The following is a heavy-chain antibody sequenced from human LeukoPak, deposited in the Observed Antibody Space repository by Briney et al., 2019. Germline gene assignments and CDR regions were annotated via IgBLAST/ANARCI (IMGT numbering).Heavy chain of an antibody. CDR2: VNSDGSST. CDR1: AFTFSSYW. Sequence: GGSLRLSCAASAFTFSSYWMHWVRQAPGKGLVWVSRVNSDGSSTNYADSVKGRFAISRDNAKNSLYLQMNSLRDEDTAVYYCARDQDGYSYGYVGYYYYYGMDVWGQGTTVTVSS. CDR3: ARDQDGYSYGYVGYYYYYGMDV. D-gene: IGHD5-18*01. V-gene: IGHV3-74*01. J-gene: IGHJ6*02.